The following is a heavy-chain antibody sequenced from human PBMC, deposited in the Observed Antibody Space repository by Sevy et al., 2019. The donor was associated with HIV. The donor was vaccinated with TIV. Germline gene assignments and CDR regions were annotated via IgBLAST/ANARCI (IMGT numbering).Heavy chain of an antibody. V-gene: IGHV3-30*18. Sequence: GGSLRLSCAASRFTFSSYAMHWVRQAPGKGLEWVAAIPYDGSSKYYADSVNGRLTISRDNSKNTLYLQMNSLRAEDTALYYCAKGQTDYYDTSGPVDYWGQGTLVTVSS. CDR2: IPYDGSSK. CDR3: AKGQTDYYDTSGPVDY. D-gene: IGHD3-22*01. CDR1: RFTFSSYA. J-gene: IGHJ4*02.